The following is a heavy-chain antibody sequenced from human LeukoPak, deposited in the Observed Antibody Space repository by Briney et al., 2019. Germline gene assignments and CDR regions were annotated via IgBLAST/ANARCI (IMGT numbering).Heavy chain of an antibody. D-gene: IGHD3-3*01. J-gene: IGHJ4*02. Sequence: SVKVSCKASGGTFSSYAISWVRQAPGQGLEWMGGIIPIFGTANYAQKFQGRVTITADESTSTAYMELSSLRSEDTAVYYCARGVGGGYYDFWSGYPIDYWGQGTLVTVPS. CDR3: ARGVGGGYYDFWSGYPIDY. V-gene: IGHV1-69*01. CDR1: GGTFSSYA. CDR2: IIPIFGTA.